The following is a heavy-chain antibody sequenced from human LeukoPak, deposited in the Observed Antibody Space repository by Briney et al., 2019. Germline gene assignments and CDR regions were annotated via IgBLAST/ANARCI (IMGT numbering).Heavy chain of an antibody. CDR3: ATSFAYYDSSGYYWFDP. CDR1: GGTFSSYA. J-gene: IGHJ5*02. CDR2: IIPIFGTA. V-gene: IGHV1-69*05. Sequence: SVKVSCKASGGTFSSYAISWVRQAPGQGLEWMGGIIPIFGTANCAQKFQGRVMITTDESTSTAYMELSSLRSEDTAVYYCATSFAYYDSSGYYWFDPWGQGTLVTVSS. D-gene: IGHD3-22*01.